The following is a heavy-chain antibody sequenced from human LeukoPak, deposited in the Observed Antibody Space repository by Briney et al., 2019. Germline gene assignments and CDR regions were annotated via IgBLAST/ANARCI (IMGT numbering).Heavy chain of an antibody. CDR3: AKRDRPCSGDCSAPYYFDY. CDR1: GFTFSSYA. D-gene: IGHD2-21*02. CDR2: ISYDGSNK. V-gene: IGHV3-30-3*02. Sequence: GSLRLSCAASGFTFSSYAMHWVRQAPGKGLEWVAVISYDGSNKYYADSVKGRFTISRDNSKNTLYLQMSSLRAEDTAVYYCAKRDRPCSGDCSAPYYFDYWGQGTLVTVSS. J-gene: IGHJ4*02.